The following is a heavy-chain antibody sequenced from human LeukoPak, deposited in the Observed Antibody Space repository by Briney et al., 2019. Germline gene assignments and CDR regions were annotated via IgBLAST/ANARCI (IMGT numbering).Heavy chain of an antibody. CDR3: AKDFFNYGDNGPGHY. D-gene: IGHD4-17*01. CDR1: GFTFRSYA. J-gene: IGHJ4*02. Sequence: GGSLRLSCAASGFTFRSYAMSWVRQAPGKGLEWVSTISGSGGNTYHAESVKGRSTISRDNIKNTLYLQMNSLRAEDTAIYYCAKDFFNYGDNGPGHYWGQGTLVTVSS. V-gene: IGHV3-23*01. CDR2: ISGSGGNT.